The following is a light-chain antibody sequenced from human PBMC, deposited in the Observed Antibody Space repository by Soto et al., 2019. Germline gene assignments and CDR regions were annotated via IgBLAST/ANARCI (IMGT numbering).Light chain of an antibody. CDR3: QQRSNWPT. CDR1: QSVSSF. Sequence: EIVLKQSPATLSLSPGERATLSCRASQSVSSFLSWYQHKPGQAPRLLIYDASNRATGIPARFSGSGSETDFTLTISSLEPEDFAVYYCQQRSNWPTFGQGTKLEIK. CDR2: DAS. V-gene: IGKV3-11*01. J-gene: IGKJ2*01.